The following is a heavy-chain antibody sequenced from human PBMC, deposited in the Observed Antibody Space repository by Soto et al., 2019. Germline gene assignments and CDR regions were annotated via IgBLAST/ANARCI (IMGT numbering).Heavy chain of an antibody. Sequence: QVQLQESGPGLVNPSGTLSLTCAVSGGSITSNWWSWVRQPPGEGLEWIGEIHHSGSFNYNPSLRSRVTISIDKSKNQLSLKLTSVTAAETAVHYCVRYDLYRFDPWGQGTLVTVSS. CDR1: GGSITSNW. CDR2: IHHSGSF. V-gene: IGHV4-4*02. CDR3: VRYDLYRFDP. J-gene: IGHJ5*02. D-gene: IGHD2-8*01.